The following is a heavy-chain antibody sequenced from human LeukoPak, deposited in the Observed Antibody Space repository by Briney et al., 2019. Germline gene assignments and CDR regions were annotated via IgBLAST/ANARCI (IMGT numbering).Heavy chain of an antibody. CDR3: TRGPESSGYHLDY. V-gene: IGHV1-69*05. J-gene: IGHJ4*02. D-gene: IGHD3-22*01. Sequence: SVKVSCKASGGTFSSYAISWVRQAPGQGLEWMGGIIPIFGTANYAQKFQGRVTMTRDMSTRTVYMELSSLKFEDTAVYYCTRGPESSGYHLDYWGQGTLVTVSS. CDR2: IIPIFGTA. CDR1: GGTFSSYA.